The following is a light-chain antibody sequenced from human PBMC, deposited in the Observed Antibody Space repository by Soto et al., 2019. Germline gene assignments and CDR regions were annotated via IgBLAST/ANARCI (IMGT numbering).Light chain of an antibody. Sequence: DIQMTQSPSTLSASVGDRVTITCRASQSISSWLAWYQQKPGKAPKLLNDDAYSLESGVPSRFSGSGYGTEFTLTSSSLQPDDFATYYCQQYNSYWTFGQGTKVEIK. CDR3: QQYNSYWT. CDR1: QSISSW. J-gene: IGKJ1*01. V-gene: IGKV1-5*01. CDR2: DAY.